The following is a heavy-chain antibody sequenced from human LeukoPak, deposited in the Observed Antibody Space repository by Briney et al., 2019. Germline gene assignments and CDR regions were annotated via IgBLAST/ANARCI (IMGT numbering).Heavy chain of an antibody. J-gene: IGHJ4*02. CDR1: RFSFSTYA. V-gene: IGHV3-23*01. Sequence: TGGSLRLSCAASRFSFSTYAMNWVRQAPGKGLEWVSAISGSGGITYYADSVKGRFTISRDNSKNTLYLQMNGLRAEDTAMYYCARGGVTMIVPILWGQGTLVTVSS. D-gene: IGHD3-22*01. CDR3: ARGGVTMIVPIL. CDR2: ISGSGGIT.